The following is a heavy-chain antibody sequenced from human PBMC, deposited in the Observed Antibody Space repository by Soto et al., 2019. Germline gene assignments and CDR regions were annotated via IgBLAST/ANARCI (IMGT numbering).Heavy chain of an antibody. D-gene: IGHD3-22*01. J-gene: IGHJ6*02. Sequence: GGSLRLSCAASGFTFSGSAMHWVRQASGKGLEWVGRIRSKANSYATAYAASVKGRFTISRDDSKNTAYLQMNSLKTEDTAVYYCTRRISSGYYYGYYYGMDVWGQGTTVTVSS. CDR3: TRRISSGYYYGYYYGMDV. CDR2: IRSKANSYAT. CDR1: GFTFSGSA. V-gene: IGHV3-73*01.